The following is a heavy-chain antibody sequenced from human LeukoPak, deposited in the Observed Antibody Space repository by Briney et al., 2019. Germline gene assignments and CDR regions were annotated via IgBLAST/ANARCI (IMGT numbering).Heavy chain of an antibody. D-gene: IGHD3-22*01. J-gene: IGHJ4*02. CDR3: AGGSTYYDSSGQVPFDY. V-gene: IGHV3-48*01. CDR1: GFTFSSYS. CDR2: ISGSSSTI. Sequence: GGSLRLSCAASGFTFSSYSMNWVRQAPGKGLEWGSYISGSSSTIYYADSVKGRFTISRDNGENTLYLQMNSLRAEDTAVYYCAGGSTYYDSSGQVPFDYWGQGTLVTASS.